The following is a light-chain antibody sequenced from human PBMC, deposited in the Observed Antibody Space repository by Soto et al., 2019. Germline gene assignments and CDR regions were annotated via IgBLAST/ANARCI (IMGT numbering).Light chain of an antibody. CDR2: GAS. V-gene: IGKV3-15*01. Sequence: EIVMTQSPATLSVSPGERATLSCRASQSVSSNLDWYQQKPGQAPRLLIYGASSRTTGSPGTFSGTGSGTEFTLTISSLHSQAFVVYYCLPSNNLTPYTFGQGTNLEIK. CDR1: QSVSSN. CDR3: LPSNNLTPYT. J-gene: IGKJ2*01.